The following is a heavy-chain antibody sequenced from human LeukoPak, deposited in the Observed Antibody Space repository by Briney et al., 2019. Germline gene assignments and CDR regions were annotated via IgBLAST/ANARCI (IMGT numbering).Heavy chain of an antibody. Sequence: SQTLSLTCSVSGDSISIGDYRWSWIRQSPGKGLEWIGYIYYIGTAYYNPSLRSRVALSADTSKNQFSLRLNSVTVADSAAYYCARDAHCTGVSCYSPYNWFDPWGQGTLVTVSS. J-gene: IGHJ5*02. CDR1: GDSISIGDYR. V-gene: IGHV4-30-4*01. CDR2: IYYIGTA. D-gene: IGHD2-15*01. CDR3: ARDAHCTGVSCYSPYNWFDP.